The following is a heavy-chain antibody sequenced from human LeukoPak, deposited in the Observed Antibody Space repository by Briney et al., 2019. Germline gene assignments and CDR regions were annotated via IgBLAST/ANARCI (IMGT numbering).Heavy chain of an antibody. CDR1: GFTFSDYY. D-gene: IGHD3-3*01. J-gene: IGHJ4*02. CDR2: ISGSGGST. CDR3: AKDPGTEYDFWSGYAGYFDY. Sequence: GGSLRLSCAASGFTFSDYYMSWIRQAPGKGLEWVSAISGSGGSTYYADSVKGRFTISRDNSKNTLYLQMNSLRAEDTAVYYCAKDPGTEYDFWSGYAGYFDYWGQGTLVTVSS. V-gene: IGHV3-23*01.